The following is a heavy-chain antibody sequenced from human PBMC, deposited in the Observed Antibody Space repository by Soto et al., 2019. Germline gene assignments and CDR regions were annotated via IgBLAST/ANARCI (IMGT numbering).Heavy chain of an antibody. J-gene: IGHJ4*02. CDR1: GFTFSSYW. Sequence: GESLRLSCEGSGFTFSSYWMSWVRQAPGKGLEWVANIKQDGSEKYYVDSVKGRFTISRDNAKNSLYLQMNSLRAEDTAVYYCAKTPYSSSSRGDYFFDFWGQGT. D-gene: IGHD6-6*01. CDR2: IKQDGSEK. CDR3: AKTPYSSSSRGDYFFDF. V-gene: IGHV3-7*01.